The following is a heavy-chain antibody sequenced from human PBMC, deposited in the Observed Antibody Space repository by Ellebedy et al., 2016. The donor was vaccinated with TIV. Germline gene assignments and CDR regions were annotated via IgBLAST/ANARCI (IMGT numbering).Heavy chain of an antibody. Sequence: MPSETLSLTCTVSGGSISSYYWSWIRQPPGKGLEWSGYIYYSGSTNYNPSLKSRVTISVDTSKNQFSLKLSSVTAADTAVYYCARGTLNYGIDYWGQGTLVTVSS. CDR1: GGSISSYY. CDR3: ARGTLNYGIDY. J-gene: IGHJ4*02. D-gene: IGHD4-17*01. CDR2: IYYSGST. V-gene: IGHV4-59*01.